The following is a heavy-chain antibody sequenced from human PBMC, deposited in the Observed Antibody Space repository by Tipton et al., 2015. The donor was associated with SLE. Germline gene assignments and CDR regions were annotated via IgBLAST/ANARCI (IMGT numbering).Heavy chain of an antibody. Sequence: LRLSCTVSGGSISSSSYYWSWIRQPPGKGLEWIGYIYYSGSTNYNPSLKSRVTISVDTSKNQFSLKLSSVTAADTAVYYCARHQGYSSSWSFDYWGQGTLVTVSS. CDR3: ARHQGYSSSWSFDY. CDR1: GGSISSSSYY. D-gene: IGHD6-13*01. V-gene: IGHV4-61*05. J-gene: IGHJ4*02. CDR2: IYYSGST.